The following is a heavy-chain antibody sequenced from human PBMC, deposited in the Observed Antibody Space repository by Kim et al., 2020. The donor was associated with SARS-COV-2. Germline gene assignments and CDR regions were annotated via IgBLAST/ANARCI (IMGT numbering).Heavy chain of an antibody. Sequence: VKGRFTIARDNAKNSLYLQMNSLRAEDTAVYYCARDISRGFRELTYYFDYWGQGTLVTVSS. J-gene: IGHJ4*02. V-gene: IGHV3-11*06. D-gene: IGHD3-10*01. CDR3: ARDISRGFRELTYYFDY.